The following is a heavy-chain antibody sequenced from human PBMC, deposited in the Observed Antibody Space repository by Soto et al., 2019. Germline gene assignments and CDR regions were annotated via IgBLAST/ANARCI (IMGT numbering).Heavy chain of an antibody. CDR3: ARASSGYDWGKNYFEY. J-gene: IGHJ4*02. Sequence: GASVKVSCKASGYTFTSYAMHWVRQAPGQRLEWMGWINAANGNTKYSEKFQGRVTITRDTSASTGYMELTGLRSEDTAVYYCARASSGYDWGKNYFEYWGQGTLVTVSS. V-gene: IGHV1-3*01. D-gene: IGHD5-12*01. CDR2: INAANGNT. CDR1: GYTFTSYA.